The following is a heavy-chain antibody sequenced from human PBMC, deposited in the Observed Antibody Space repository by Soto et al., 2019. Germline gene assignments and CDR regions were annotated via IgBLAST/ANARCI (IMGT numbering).Heavy chain of an antibody. CDR3: AKASIAAAGNLFDY. V-gene: IGHV3-30*18. CDR1: GFTFSSYG. CDR2: ISYDGSNK. J-gene: IGHJ4*02. Sequence: GGSLGLSGAASGFTFSSYGMHWVRQAPGKGLEWVAVISYDGSNKYYADSVKGRFTISRDNSKNTLYLQMNSLRAEDTAVYYCAKASIAAAGNLFDYWGQGTLVTVSS. D-gene: IGHD6-13*01.